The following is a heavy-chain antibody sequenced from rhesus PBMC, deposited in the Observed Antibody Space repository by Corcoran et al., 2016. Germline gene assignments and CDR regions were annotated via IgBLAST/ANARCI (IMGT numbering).Heavy chain of an antibody. CDR3: ARYYEYDYGYYYTPQYYFDY. CDR2: ISYSGST. Sequence: QVQLQESGPGRVKSSETLSITCAVSGGSISSSYHYWSGIRHAPGKGMGGVGYISYSGSTRYNPSLKSRVTISRDTSKNQFSLNLSSVTAADTAVYYCARYYEYDYGYYYTPQYYFDYWGQGVLVTVSS. CDR1: GGSISSSYHY. D-gene: IGHD3S6*01. V-gene: IGHV4-122*02. J-gene: IGHJ4*01.